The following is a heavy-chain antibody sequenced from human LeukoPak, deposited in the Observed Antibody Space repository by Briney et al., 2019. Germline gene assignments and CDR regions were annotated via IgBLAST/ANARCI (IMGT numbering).Heavy chain of an antibody. CDR1: GGSISSYY. V-gene: IGHV4-59*01. J-gene: IGHJ5*02. Sequence: PSETLSLTCTVSGGSISSYYWSWIRQPPGKGLEWIGYIYYSGSTNYNPSLKSRVTISVDTSKNQFSLKLSSVTAADTAVYYCARDRGSPFDPWGQGTLVTVSS. CDR2: IYYSGST. D-gene: IGHD2-15*01. CDR3: ARDRGSPFDP.